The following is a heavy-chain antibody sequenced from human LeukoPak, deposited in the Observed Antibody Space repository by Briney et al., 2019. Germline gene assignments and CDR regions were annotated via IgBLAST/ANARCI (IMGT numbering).Heavy chain of an antibody. D-gene: IGHD3-22*01. CDR1: GGSLSGYY. CDR2: INHSGST. V-gene: IGHV4-34*01. Sequence: PSETLSLTCAVYGGSLSGYYWSWIRQPPGKGLEWIGEINHSGSTNYNPSLKSRVTISVDTSKNQFSLKLSSVTAADTAVYYCARAPDSSGYIFDYWGQGTLVTVSS. J-gene: IGHJ4*02. CDR3: ARAPDSSGYIFDY.